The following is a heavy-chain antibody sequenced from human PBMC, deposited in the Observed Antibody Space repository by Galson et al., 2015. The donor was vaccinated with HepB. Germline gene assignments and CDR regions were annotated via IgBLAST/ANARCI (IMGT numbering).Heavy chain of an antibody. Sequence: SLRLSCAASGFSFNYYAMSWVRQAPGKGLEWVSAISASGGTTYFTDSVKGRFTISRDNSKNTLYLQMNSLRAEDTAVYYCAKTRGLQYYVDSWGQGTLVSVSS. CDR1: GFSFNYYA. J-gene: IGHJ4*02. CDR3: AKTRGLQYYVDS. V-gene: IGHV3-23*01. CDR2: ISASGGTT. D-gene: IGHD4-11*01.